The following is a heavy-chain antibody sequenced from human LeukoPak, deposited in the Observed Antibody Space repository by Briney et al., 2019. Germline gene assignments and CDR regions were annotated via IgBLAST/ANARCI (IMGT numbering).Heavy chain of an antibody. J-gene: IGHJ3*02. CDR3: ARARYYYDSSGYYPPSAFDI. D-gene: IGHD3-22*01. V-gene: IGHV4-34*01. CDR2: INHSGST. Sequence: SETLSLTCAVYGGSFSGYYWSWIRQPPGKGLDWIGEINHSGSTNYNPSLKSRVTISVDTSKNQFSLKLSSVTAADTAVYYCARARYYYDSSGYYPPSAFDIWGQGTMVTVSS. CDR1: GGSFSGYY.